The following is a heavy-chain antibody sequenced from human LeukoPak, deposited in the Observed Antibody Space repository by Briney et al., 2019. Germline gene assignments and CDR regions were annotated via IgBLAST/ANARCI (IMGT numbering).Heavy chain of an antibody. Sequence: GGSLRLSCAASGFTFSNYAMSWVRQAPGKGLEWVSAISGKGDNTFSADSVKGRFTISRDNSKNTLYLQMNSLRAEDAAVYYCAKAPLGRCTGAICYFFDYWGQGALVTVSS. D-gene: IGHD2-8*02. V-gene: IGHV3-23*01. CDR3: AKAPLGRCTGAICYFFDY. CDR2: ISGKGDNT. CDR1: GFTFSNYA. J-gene: IGHJ4*02.